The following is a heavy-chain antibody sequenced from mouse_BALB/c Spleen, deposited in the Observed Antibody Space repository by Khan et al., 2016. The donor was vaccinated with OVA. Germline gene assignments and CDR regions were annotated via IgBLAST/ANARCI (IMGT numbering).Heavy chain of an antibody. CDR1: RFSLTSYG. V-gene: IGHV2-6-1*01. J-gene: IGHJ1*01. CDR2: IWSDGKT. Sequence: VELVESGPGLVAPSQSLSITCTISRFSLTSYGIHWVRQPPGKGLEWLVVIWSDGKTTYNSALKSRLNIIKDNSKSQVFLKMNSLQTDDTAMYYCARQIFPGYFDVWGAGTTVTVSS. CDR3: ARQIFPGYFDV.